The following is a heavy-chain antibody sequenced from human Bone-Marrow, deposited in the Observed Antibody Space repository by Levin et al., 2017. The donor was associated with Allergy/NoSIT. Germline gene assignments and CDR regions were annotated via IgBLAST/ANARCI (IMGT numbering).Heavy chain of an antibody. Sequence: SGPTLVKPTQTLTLTCTFSGFALSTSGVGVGWIRQPPGKALEWLAVIYWNDDKQYSPVLKSRLTITKDTSKNQVVLTMTNMDPVDTGTYYCAHRVVATFNFDYWGQGALVTVSS. D-gene: IGHD5-12*01. CDR1: GFALSTSGVG. V-gene: IGHV2-5*01. CDR2: IYWNDDK. J-gene: IGHJ4*02. CDR3: AHRVVATFNFDY.